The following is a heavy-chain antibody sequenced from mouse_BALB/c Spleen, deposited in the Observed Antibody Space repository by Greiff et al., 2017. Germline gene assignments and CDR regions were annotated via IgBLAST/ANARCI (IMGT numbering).Heavy chain of an antibody. CDR2: INPGSGGT. CDR3: AREGMITTVSYAMDY. V-gene: IGHV1-54*01. J-gene: IGHJ4*01. Sequence: QVQLQQSGAELVRPGTSVKVSCKASGYAFTNYLIEWVKQRPGQGLEWIGVINPGSGGTNYNEKFKGKATLTADKSSSTAYMQLSSLTSDDSAVYFCAREGMITTVSYAMDYWGQGTSVTVSS. D-gene: IGHD2-4*01. CDR1: GYAFTNYL.